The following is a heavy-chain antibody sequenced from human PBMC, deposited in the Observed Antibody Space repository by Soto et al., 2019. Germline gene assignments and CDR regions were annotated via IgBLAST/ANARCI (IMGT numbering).Heavy chain of an antibody. D-gene: IGHD4-4*01. V-gene: IGHV4-4*02. CDR1: GGSISSSNW. Sequence: QVQLQESGPGLVKPSGTLSVTCAVSGGSISSSNWWTWVRQPPGKGLEWIGEIYHSGTTNYNPSLKSRVVISGDSSRNHLSLTLSSVTAADTAVYYCAIPATSDFDYWGQGILVTVSS. J-gene: IGHJ4*02. CDR2: IYHSGTT. CDR3: AIPATSDFDY.